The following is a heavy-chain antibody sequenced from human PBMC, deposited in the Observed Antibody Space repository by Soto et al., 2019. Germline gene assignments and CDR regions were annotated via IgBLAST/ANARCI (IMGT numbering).Heavy chain of an antibody. CDR2: IFPDDSET. J-gene: IGHJ6*02. CDR1: GYSFSSFSMYW. D-gene: IGHD2-2*01. Sequence: GESLKISCKGSGYSFSSFSMYWVAWVRQVPGKGLEWMGIIFPDDSETKYSPSFQGRITISADKSSSTAYLQWNSLKASDTAVYYCARDRRGVRTSYYGMDVWGQGTTVTVSS. CDR3: ARDRRGVRTSYYGMDV. V-gene: IGHV5-51*01.